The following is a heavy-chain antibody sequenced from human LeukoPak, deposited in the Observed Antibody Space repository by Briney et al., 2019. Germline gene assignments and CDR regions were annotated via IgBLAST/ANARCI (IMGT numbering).Heavy chain of an antibody. CDR3: ASPYGGPAPYFDY. CDR2: IYYSGST. V-gene: IGHV4-39*01. J-gene: IGHJ4*02. Sequence: SETLSPTCTVSGGSISSSSYYWGWIRQPPGKGLEWIGSIYYSGSTYYNPSLKGRVTISVDTSKNQFSLKLSSVTAADTAVYYCASPYGGPAPYFDYWGQGTLVTVSS. CDR1: GGSISSSSYY. D-gene: IGHD4-23*01.